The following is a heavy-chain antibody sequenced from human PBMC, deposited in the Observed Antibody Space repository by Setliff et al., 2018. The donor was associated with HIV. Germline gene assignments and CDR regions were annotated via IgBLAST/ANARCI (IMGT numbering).Heavy chain of an antibody. J-gene: IGHJ4*02. D-gene: IGHD3-9*01. V-gene: IGHV1-18*01. CDR2: ISAYNGDS. CDR3: ARSGLVYDDVLTGPPTDY. CDR1: GYTFSSYG. Sequence: ASVKVSCKASGYTFSSYGISWVRQAPGQGLEWMGWISAYNGDSNYAQKVQGRITLTTDTATSTAYMELRSLRSEDTAVYYCARSGLVYDDVLTGPPTDYWGQGTLVTVTS.